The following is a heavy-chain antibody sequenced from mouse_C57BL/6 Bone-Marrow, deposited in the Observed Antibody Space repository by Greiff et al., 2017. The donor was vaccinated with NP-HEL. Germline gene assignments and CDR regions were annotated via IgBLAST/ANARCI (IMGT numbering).Heavy chain of an antibody. Sequence: DVQLQQSGPELVKPGASVKIPCKASGYTFTDYYMDWVKQSPGKSLEWIGDINPNNGGTIYNQKFKGKATLTVDKSSSTAYMELRSLTSEDTAVYYCARELRLRDDYAMDYWGKGTSVTVST. J-gene: IGHJ4*01. D-gene: IGHD1-2*01. CDR3: ARELRLRDDYAMDY. CDR2: INPNNGGT. V-gene: IGHV1-18*01. CDR1: GYTFTDYY.